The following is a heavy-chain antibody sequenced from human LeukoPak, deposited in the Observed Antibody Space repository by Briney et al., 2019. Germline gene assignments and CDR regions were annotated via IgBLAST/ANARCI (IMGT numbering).Heavy chain of an antibody. V-gene: IGHV3-23*01. D-gene: IGHD3-22*01. J-gene: IGHJ4*02. CDR2: ISGSGGST. Sequence: GSLRLSCTASGFTFGDYAMSWVRQAPGKGLEWVSAISGSGGSTYYADSVKGRFTISRDNSKNTLYLQMNSLRAEDTAVYYCAKDGPTYYYDSSGYYFLSYFDYWGQGTLVTVSS. CDR3: AKDGPTYYYDSSGYYFLSYFDY. CDR1: GFTFGDYA.